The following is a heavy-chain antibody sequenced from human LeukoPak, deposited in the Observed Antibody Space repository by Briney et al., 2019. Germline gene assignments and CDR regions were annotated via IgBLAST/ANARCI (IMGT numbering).Heavy chain of an antibody. CDR1: GYTFTSYA. J-gene: IGHJ2*01. CDR2: INAGNGNT. D-gene: IGHD3-10*01. Sequence: ASVKVSCKASGYTFTSYAMHWVRQAPGQRLEWMGWINAGNGNTKYSQKFQGRVTITRDTSASTAYMELSSLRSEDTAVYYRARDPGILDWYFDLWGRGTLVTVSS. CDR3: ARDPGILDWYFDL. V-gene: IGHV1-3*01.